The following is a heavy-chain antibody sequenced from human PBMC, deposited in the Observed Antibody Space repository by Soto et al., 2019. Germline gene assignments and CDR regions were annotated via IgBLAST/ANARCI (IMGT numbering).Heavy chain of an antibody. Sequence: QVQLVQSGAEVKKPGSSVKVSCKASGGTFSSYAISWLRQAPGQGLEWMGGIIPIFGTANYEQKFQGRVTLTADEATSTAYMELSSLRSEDTAVYYCARDDGVGARMEVWGQETTVSVSS. CDR2: IIPIFGTA. V-gene: IGHV1-69*01. J-gene: IGHJ6*02. D-gene: IGHD1-26*01. CDR1: GGTFSSYA. CDR3: ARDDGVGARMEV.